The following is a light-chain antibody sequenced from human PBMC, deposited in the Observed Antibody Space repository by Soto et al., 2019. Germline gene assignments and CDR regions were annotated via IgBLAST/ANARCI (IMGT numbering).Light chain of an antibody. J-gene: IGKJ2*01. CDR3: QQSYSTPYT. Sequence: DLQMTQSPSSLSASVGDRVTITCRASQSISSYLNWYQQKPGKAPKLLIYAASSLQSGVPSRFSDSESGTDFTLTISSLQPEDFATYYCQQSYSTPYTFVQGTKLEIK. CDR2: AAS. V-gene: IGKV1-39*01. CDR1: QSISSY.